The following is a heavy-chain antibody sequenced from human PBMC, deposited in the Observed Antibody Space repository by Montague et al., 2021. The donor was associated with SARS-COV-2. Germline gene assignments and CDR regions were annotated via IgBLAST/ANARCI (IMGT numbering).Heavy chain of an antibody. D-gene: IGHD6-19*01. CDR2: IYYSGST. CDR3: ARGSGWMGNAFDI. V-gene: IGHV4-59*01. J-gene: IGHJ3*02. Sequence: SETLSLTCTVSGGSISSYYWSWIRQPPGKGLEWIVYIYYSGSTNXNPSLKSRVTISVDTSKNQFSLKLSSATAADTAVYYCARGSGWMGNAFDIWGQGTMVTVSS. CDR1: GGSISSYY.